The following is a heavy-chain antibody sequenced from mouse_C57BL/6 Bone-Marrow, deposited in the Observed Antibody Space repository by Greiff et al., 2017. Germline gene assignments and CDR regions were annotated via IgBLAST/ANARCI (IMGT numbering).Heavy chain of an antibody. CDR3: ARVGREGNNPDYAMDY. J-gene: IGHJ4*01. CDR1: GYTFTSYW. V-gene: IGHV1-61*01. Sequence: VQLQQPGAELVRPGSSVKLSCKASGYTFTSYWMDWVKQRPGQGLEWIGNIYPSDSETHYNQKFKDKATLTVDKSSSTAYMQLSSLTSEDSAVYYCARVGREGNNPDYAMDYWGQGTSVTVSS. D-gene: IGHD2-1*01. CDR2: IYPSDSET.